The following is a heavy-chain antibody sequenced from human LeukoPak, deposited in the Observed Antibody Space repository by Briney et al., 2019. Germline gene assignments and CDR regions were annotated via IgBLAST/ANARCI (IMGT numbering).Heavy chain of an antibody. CDR3: AKDGPFGSN. Sequence: GRSLRLSCAASGFTFDDYAMHWARQAPGKGLEWVSGISWNSGSIGYADSVKGRFTISRDNAKNSLYLQMNSLRAEDTALYYCAKDGPFGSNWGQGTLVTVSS. V-gene: IGHV3-9*01. CDR1: GFTFDDYA. CDR2: ISWNSGSI. D-gene: IGHD3-16*01. J-gene: IGHJ4*02.